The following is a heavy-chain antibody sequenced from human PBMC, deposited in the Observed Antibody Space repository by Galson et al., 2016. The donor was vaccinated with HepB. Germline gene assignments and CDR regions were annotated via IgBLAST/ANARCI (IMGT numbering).Heavy chain of an antibody. CDR3: VRARYSSSSDFDY. D-gene: IGHD6-6*01. CDR1: GDSVSGNSVA. CDR2: TFYRSKWYN. Sequence: CAISGDSVSGNSVAWNWIRQSPSRGLEWLGRTFYRSKWYNEYAKSVKSRIIINADTSKNHFSLHLNFVTLEDTAVYYCVRARYSSSSDFDYWGQGNLVTVSS. J-gene: IGHJ4*02. V-gene: IGHV6-1*01.